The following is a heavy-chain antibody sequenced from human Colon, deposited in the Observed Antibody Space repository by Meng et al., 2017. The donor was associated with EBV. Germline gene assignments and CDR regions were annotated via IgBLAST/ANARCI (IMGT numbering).Heavy chain of an antibody. J-gene: IGHJ4*02. D-gene: IGHD5-24*01. CDR3: DSNYYFDY. V-gene: IGHV4-30-4*01. CDR2: ITYTGPT. CDR1: GGSTYSGDYY. Sequence: ASGTGPSTPCYTMFLLCTGVGGSTYSGDYYWTRISEPQGKGMDWLRYITYTGPTYYNPSLKSLVTTYIDTSKNQFSLTLSSATAEYSAMYYSDSNYYFDYWGQGTLVTVSS.